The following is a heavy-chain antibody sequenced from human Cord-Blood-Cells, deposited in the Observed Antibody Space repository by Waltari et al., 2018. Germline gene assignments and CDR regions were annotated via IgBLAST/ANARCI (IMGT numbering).Heavy chain of an antibody. CDR2: T. Sequence: TSYAQKFQGRVTMTRDTSTSTVYMELSSLRSEDTAVYYCARPTRATSDAFDIWGQGTMVTVSS. J-gene: IGHJ3*02. V-gene: IGHV1-46*01. CDR3: ARPTRATSDAFDI.